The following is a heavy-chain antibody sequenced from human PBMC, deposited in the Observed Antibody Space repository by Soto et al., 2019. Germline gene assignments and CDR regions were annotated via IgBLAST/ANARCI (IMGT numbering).Heavy chain of an antibody. V-gene: IGHV1-69*13. CDR3: ARSYDSSGYYGYYFDY. J-gene: IGHJ4*02. CDR1: GGTFSSYA. Sequence: EASVKVSCKASGGTFSSYAISWVRQAPGQGLEWMGGIIPIFGTANYAQKFQGRVTITADESTSTAYMELSSLRSEDTAVYYCARSYDSSGYYGYYFDYWGQGTLVTVSS. D-gene: IGHD3-22*01. CDR2: IIPIFGTA.